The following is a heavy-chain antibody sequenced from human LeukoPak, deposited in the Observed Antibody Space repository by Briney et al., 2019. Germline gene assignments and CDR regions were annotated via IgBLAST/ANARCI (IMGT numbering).Heavy chain of an antibody. CDR3: ARKKWGPPGWFDP. CDR1: GDSISTSYW. D-gene: IGHD1-26*01. CDR2: IYHSGST. V-gene: IGHV4-4*02. Sequence: SETLSLTCTVSGDSISTSYWWNWVRQPPGKGLEWIGEIYHSGSTNYNPSLKSRVTVSVDKSKNQFSLKLNSVTAADTAVYYCARKKWGPPGWFDPWGQGTLVTVSS. J-gene: IGHJ5*02.